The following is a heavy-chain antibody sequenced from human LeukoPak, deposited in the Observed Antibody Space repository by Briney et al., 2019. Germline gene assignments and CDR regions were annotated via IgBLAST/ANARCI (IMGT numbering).Heavy chain of an antibody. V-gene: IGHV4-59*01. J-gene: IGHJ4*02. D-gene: IGHD5-24*01. CDR3: ARGWLEQLFDS. CDR2: IYWSGRT. Sequence: GSLRLSCAASGFTFSSYAMSWIRQPPGKGLEWIGYIYWSGRTHYNPSLKSRVTISVDTSKNEFSLNLNSVTAADTAVYYCARGWLEQLFDSWGQGTLVTVSS. CDR1: GFTFSSYA.